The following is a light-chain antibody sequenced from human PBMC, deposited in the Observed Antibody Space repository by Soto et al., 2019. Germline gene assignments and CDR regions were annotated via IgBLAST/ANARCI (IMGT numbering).Light chain of an antibody. CDR2: DAS. V-gene: IGKV3-11*01. CDR3: QQSYSTTWT. CDR1: QSVSSY. J-gene: IGKJ1*01. Sequence: EIVLTQSPATLSLSPGERATLSCRASQSVSSYLAWYQQKPGQAPRLLIYDASSRSTGIPDRFSGSGSGTDFTLTISSLQPEDFATYSCQQSYSTTWTFGQGTKVDIK.